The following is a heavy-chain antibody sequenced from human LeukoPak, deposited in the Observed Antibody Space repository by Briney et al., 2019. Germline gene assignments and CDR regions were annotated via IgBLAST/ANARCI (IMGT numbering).Heavy chain of an antibody. Sequence: GGSLRLSCAASGFTFSSYGMHWVRRAPGKGLEWVAVISYDGSNKYYADSVKGRFTISRDNSKNTLYLQMNSLRAEDTAVYYCAKDLAVVPAALVDYWGQGTLVTVSS. CDR2: ISYDGSNK. V-gene: IGHV3-30*18. CDR3: AKDLAVVPAALVDY. CDR1: GFTFSSYG. J-gene: IGHJ4*02. D-gene: IGHD2-2*01.